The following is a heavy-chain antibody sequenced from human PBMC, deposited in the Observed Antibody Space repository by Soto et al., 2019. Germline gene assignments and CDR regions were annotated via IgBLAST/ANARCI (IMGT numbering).Heavy chain of an antibody. D-gene: IGHD2-15*01. Sequence: SETLSFTCAVSGYSISSGYYWGWIRQPPGKGLEWIGSIYHSGSTYYNPSLKSRVTISVDTSKNQFSLKLSSVTAADTAVYYCASLPPYCSGGSCYSGWFDPWGQGTLVTVSS. J-gene: IGHJ5*02. V-gene: IGHV4-38-2*01. CDR3: ASLPPYCSGGSCYSGWFDP. CDR1: GYSISSGYY. CDR2: IYHSGST.